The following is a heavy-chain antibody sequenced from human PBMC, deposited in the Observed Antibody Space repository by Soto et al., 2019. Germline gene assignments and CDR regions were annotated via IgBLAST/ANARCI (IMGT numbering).Heavy chain of an antibody. CDR1: GDSISNYY. V-gene: IGHV4-4*07. J-gene: IGHJ5*01. CDR3: ARSLGWFDS. Sequence: XETLSLTCTVSGDSISNYYWSWIRQPAGEGLEWIGRMYSSGSTNYNPSLKSRVTMSLDTSKSQFSLKLTSVTAADTAVYYCARSLGWFDSWGQGTLVTVSS. CDR2: MYSSGST.